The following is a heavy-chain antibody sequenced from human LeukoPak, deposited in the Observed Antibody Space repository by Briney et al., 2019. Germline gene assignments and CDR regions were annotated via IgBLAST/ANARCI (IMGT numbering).Heavy chain of an antibody. J-gene: IGHJ4*02. CDR3: ARRPYSTSWYYFDY. Sequence: GGSLRLSCAASGFTVSSNYMSWVRQAPGKGLEWVSYISGSGSMLHYADSVKGRSTISRNNAKNSLYLQMSTLRAEDTAVYYCARRPYSTSWYYFDYWGQGTLVTVSS. CDR2: ISGSGSML. D-gene: IGHD6-13*01. CDR1: GFTVSSNY. V-gene: IGHV3-11*04.